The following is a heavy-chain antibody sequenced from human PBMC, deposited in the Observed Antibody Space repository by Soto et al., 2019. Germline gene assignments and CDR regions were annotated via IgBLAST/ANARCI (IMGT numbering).Heavy chain of an antibody. Sequence: EVQLVESGGGLVQPGGSLRLTCVASGFPFSIYSMNWVRQAPGKGLEWSSYITSDTNTIKYADSVKGRFTISRDNAKNLVYLQMNSLRDDDTAVYFCARSVEGHFDYWGPGTVVTVSS. CDR2: ITSDTNTI. J-gene: IGHJ4*02. CDR3: ARSVEGHFDY. V-gene: IGHV3-48*02. D-gene: IGHD6-19*01. CDR1: GFPFSIYS.